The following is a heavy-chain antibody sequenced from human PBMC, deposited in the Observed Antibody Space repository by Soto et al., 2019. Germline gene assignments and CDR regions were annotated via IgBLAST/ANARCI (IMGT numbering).Heavy chain of an antibody. J-gene: IGHJ4*02. D-gene: IGHD3-10*01. CDR2: IYYSGST. CDR3: ARVVSPLPYYYGSEYYFDY. Sequence: PSETLSLTCTVSGGSISSGDYYWSWIRQPPGKGLEWIGYIYYSGSTYYKPSLKSRVTISVDTSKNQFSLKLSSVTAADTAVYYCARVVSPLPYYYGSEYYFDYWGQGTLVTVSS. V-gene: IGHV4-30-4*01. CDR1: GGSISSGDYY.